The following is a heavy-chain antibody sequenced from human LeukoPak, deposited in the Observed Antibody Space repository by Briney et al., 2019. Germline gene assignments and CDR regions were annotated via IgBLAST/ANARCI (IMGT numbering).Heavy chain of an antibody. CDR3: ARAEGPNPQDY. J-gene: IGHJ4*02. V-gene: IGHV1-46*01. Sequence: ASVMVSCKAAGDSFTSYYMYRVRQAPGQGLEWMGIINPSGGSTSYAQKFQGRVTMTRDTSASTVYMELSSLRSEDTAVYYCARAEGPNPQDYWGQGTLVTVSS. D-gene: IGHD1-14*01. CDR1: GDSFTSYY. CDR2: INPSGGST.